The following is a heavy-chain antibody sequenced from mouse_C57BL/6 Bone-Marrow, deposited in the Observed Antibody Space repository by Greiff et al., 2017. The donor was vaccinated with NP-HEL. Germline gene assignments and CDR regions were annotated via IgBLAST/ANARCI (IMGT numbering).Heavy chain of an antibody. D-gene: IGHD2-3*01. V-gene: IGHV5-4*01. CDR1: GFTFSSYA. CDR3: ARGYDGPDY. CDR2: ISDGGSYT. J-gene: IGHJ2*01. Sequence: DVQLVESGGGLVKPGGSLKLSCAASGFTFSSYAMSWVRQTPEKRLEWVATISDGGSYTYYPDNVKGRFTISRDNAKNNLYLQMSHLKSEDTAMYYCARGYDGPDYWGQGTTLTVSS.